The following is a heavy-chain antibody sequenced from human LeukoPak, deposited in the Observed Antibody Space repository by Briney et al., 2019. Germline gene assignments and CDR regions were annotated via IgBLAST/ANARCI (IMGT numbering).Heavy chain of an antibody. CDR1: GGSFSGYY. V-gene: IGHV4-34*01. CDR3: ARLTSQAVRGYD. Sequence: SETLSLTCAVYGGSFSGYYWSWIRQPPGKGLEWIGEINHSGSTNYNPSLKSRVTISVDTSKNQFSLKLSSVTAADTAVYYCARLTSQAVRGYDWGQGTLVTVSS. D-gene: IGHD3-10*01. J-gene: IGHJ4*02. CDR2: INHSGST.